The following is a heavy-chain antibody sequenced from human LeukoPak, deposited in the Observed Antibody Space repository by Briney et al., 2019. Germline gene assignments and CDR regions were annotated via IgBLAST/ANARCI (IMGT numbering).Heavy chain of an antibody. CDR3: ARVGGLYDSSGYSDY. D-gene: IGHD3-22*01. CDR1: GGSFSGYY. CDR2: INHSGST. V-gene: IGHV4-34*01. Sequence: PSETLSLTCAVYGGSFSGYYWSWLRQPPGKGLAWIGEINHSGSTNYNPSLKSRVTISVDTSKNQFSLKLSSVTAADTAVYYCARVGGLYDSSGYSDYWGQGTLVTVSS. J-gene: IGHJ4*02.